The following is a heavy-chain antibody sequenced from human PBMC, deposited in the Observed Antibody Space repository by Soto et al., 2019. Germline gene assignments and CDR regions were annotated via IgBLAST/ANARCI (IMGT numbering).Heavy chain of an antibody. CDR1: GYTFSNYC. V-gene: IGHV1-18*01. D-gene: IGHD2-2*01. Sequence: GASVKVSCKTSGYTFSNYCITWVRQAPGQHLEWLGWSSLYSDGTNYAQKFPGRVSMTTDTSTTTAYMELRSLTSDDTAVYYCARVVPGAEAWFGPWGQGTLVTVSS. CDR2: SSLYSDGT. CDR3: ARVVPGAEAWFGP. J-gene: IGHJ5*02.